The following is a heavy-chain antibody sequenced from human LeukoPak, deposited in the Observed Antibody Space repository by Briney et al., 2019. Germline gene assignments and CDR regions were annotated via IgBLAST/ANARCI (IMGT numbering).Heavy chain of an antibody. V-gene: IGHV3-7*03. Sequence: GGSLRLSCVASGFTYTNYWMAWVRQAPGKGLEWVANIKGDGSNKNLADSVKGRFTVSRDNAKNALYLQMNSLRAEDTALYHCARASGKGLDYYYYGMDVWGQGTTVTVSS. J-gene: IGHJ6*02. D-gene: IGHD3-10*01. CDR3: ARASGKGLDYYYYGMDV. CDR2: IKGDGSNK. CDR1: GFTYTNYW.